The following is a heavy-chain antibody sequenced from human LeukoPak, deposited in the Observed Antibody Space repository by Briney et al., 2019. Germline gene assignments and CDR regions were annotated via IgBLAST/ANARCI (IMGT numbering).Heavy chain of an antibody. CDR3: ARQGSTSHWYFDL. V-gene: IGHV4-59*08. D-gene: IGHD6-13*01. Sequence: SETLSLTCTVSGGSISSYYWSWIRQPPGKGPEWIGHIYYSGSTNYNPSLKSRVTISIDTSKNQFSLKPSAVTAADTAVYYCARQGSTSHWYFDLWGRGTLVTVSS. CDR1: GGSISSYY. CDR2: IYYSGST. J-gene: IGHJ2*01.